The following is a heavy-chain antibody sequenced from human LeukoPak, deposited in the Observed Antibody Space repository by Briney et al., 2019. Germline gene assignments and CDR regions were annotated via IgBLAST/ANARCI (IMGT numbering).Heavy chain of an antibody. Sequence: GGSLRLSCAASGFTFSSYAISWVRQAPGKGLEWVSAISGSGGSTYYADSVKGRFTISRDNSKNTLYLQMNSLRAEDTAVYYCAKVGRYYDSSGYYYFDYWGQGTLVTVSS. CDR1: GFTFSSYA. D-gene: IGHD3-22*01. CDR3: AKVGRYYDSSGYYYFDY. V-gene: IGHV3-23*01. CDR2: ISGSGGST. J-gene: IGHJ4*02.